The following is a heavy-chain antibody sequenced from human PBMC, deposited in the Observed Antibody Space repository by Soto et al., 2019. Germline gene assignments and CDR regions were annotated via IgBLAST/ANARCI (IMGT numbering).Heavy chain of an antibody. CDR2: IIPIFGTA. V-gene: IGHV1-69*13. CDR3: AREGCSGGSCYSPYYYYGMDV. Sequence: GASVKVSCKASGGTFSSYAISWVRQAPGQGLEWMGGIIPIFGTANYAQKFQGRVTITADESTSTAYMELSSLRSEDTAVYYCAREGCSGGSCYSPYYYYGMDVWGQGTTVTV. D-gene: IGHD2-15*01. J-gene: IGHJ6*02. CDR1: GGTFSSYA.